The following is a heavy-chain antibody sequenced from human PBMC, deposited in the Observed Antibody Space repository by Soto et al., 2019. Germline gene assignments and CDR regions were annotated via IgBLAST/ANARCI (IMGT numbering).Heavy chain of an antibody. CDR1: GGSISSSSYY. J-gene: IGHJ5*02. CDR2: IYYSGST. CDR3: ARAPTP. V-gene: IGHV4-39*07. Sequence: SETLSLTCTVSGGSISSSSYYWGWIRQPPGKGLECIVSIYYSGSTYYNPSLKSLVTISVDTSKNQFSLKLSSVTAADTAVYYCARAPTPWGQGTLVTVSS.